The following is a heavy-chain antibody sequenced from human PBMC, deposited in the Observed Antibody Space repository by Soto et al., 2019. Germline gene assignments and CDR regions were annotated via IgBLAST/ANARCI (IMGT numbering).Heavy chain of an antibody. J-gene: IGHJ6*02. V-gene: IGHV4-34*01. Sequence: PSETLSLTCAVYGGSFSGYYWSWIRQPPGKGLEWIGEINHSGSTNYNPSLKSRVTISVDTSKNQFSLKLSSVTAADTAVYYCARGRAIVLMVYAPPLDYGMDVWGQGTTVTVSS. CDR3: ARGRAIVLMVYAPPLDYGMDV. CDR1: GGSFSGYY. D-gene: IGHD2-8*01. CDR2: INHSGST.